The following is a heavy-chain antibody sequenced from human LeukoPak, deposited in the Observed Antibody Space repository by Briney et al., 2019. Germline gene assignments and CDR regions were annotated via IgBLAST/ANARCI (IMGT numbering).Heavy chain of an antibody. CDR2: MNPNNGDT. Sequence: GASVKVSCKASGYTFTSYEINWVRQATGQGLEWMGRMNPNNGDTGYAQKFQGRVTMTGSTFITTAYMELSSLKSEDTAVYYCARDYYYDTSGHRSGYFDLWGRGTLVTVSS. J-gene: IGHJ2*01. V-gene: IGHV1-8*01. CDR1: GYTFTSYE. CDR3: ARDYYYDTSGHRSGYFDL. D-gene: IGHD3-22*01.